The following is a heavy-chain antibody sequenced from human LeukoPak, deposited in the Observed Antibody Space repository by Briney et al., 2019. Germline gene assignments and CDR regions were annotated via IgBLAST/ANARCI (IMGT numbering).Heavy chain of an antibody. CDR3: ARRGDYHYDMDV. J-gene: IGHJ6*02. D-gene: IGHD3-10*01. V-gene: IGHV3-48*04. CDR1: GFTFSSYN. Sequence: GGSLRLSCAASGFTFSSYNMNWVRQAPGKGLEWVSDISSSSSTIYYADSVEGRFTISRDNAKNSLYLQMNSLRAEDTAVYYCARRGDYHYDMDVWGQGTTVTVSS. CDR2: ISSSSSTI.